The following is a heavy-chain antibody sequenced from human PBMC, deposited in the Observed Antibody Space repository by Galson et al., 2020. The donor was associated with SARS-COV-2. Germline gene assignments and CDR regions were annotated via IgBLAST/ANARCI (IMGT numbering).Heavy chain of an antibody. CDR2: IYPGDSDT. D-gene: IGHD6-13*01. V-gene: IGHV5-51*01. CDR3: ATTRSSSWLDFDY. CDR1: GYRFTSYW. Sequence: GESLKISCKGSGYRFTSYWIGWVRQMPGKGLEWMGNIYPGDSDTRYSPSFEGQVTMSADKSISTAYLQWSSLKASDTAMYYCATTRSSSWLDFDYWGQGTLVTVSP. J-gene: IGHJ4*02.